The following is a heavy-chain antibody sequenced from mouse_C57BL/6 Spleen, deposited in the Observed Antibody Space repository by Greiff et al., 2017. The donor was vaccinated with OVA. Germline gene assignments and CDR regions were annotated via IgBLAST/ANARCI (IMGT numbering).Heavy chain of an antibody. Sequence: EVQVVESGGGLVQPGGSLILSCAASGFTFTDYYMSWVRQPPGKALEWLGFIRNKANGYTTEYSASVKGRCTISRDNSQSILYLQMNALRAEDSATYYCARSYGYGSGFAYWGQGTLVTVSA. V-gene: IGHV7-3*01. J-gene: IGHJ3*01. CDR1: GFTFTDYY. CDR3: ARSYGYGSGFAY. D-gene: IGHD2-2*01. CDR2: IRNKANGYTT.